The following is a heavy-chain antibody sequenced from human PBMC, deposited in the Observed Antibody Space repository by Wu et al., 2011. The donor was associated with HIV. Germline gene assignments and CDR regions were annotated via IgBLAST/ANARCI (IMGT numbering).Heavy chain of an antibody. V-gene: IGHV1-69*14. CDR1: GGAFSSYA. Sequence: QVQVVQSGAQVKKPGSSVKISCKATGGAFSSYAIAWVRQAPGQGLEWMGGIIPMFGKGHYAQKFQGRVTITADKSTSTAYMELRSLRSEDTAVYYCARDFGGDEEYWGQGTLVTVSS. CDR2: IIPMFGKG. J-gene: IGHJ4*02. D-gene: IGHD2-21*01. CDR3: ARDFGGDEEY.